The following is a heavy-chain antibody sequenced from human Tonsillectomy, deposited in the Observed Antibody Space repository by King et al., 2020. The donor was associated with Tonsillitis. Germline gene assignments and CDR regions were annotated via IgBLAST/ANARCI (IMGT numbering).Heavy chain of an antibody. D-gene: IGHD3-22*01. J-gene: IGHJ4*02. Sequence: VQLVESGGGVVQPGRSLRLSCAASGFTFSSNAMHWVRQAPGKGLEWVAVISYDGSNKYYADSVKGRFTISRDNSKNTLYLQMNSLIAEDTAVYYCARSVLYYYTTSCIDYWGQGTLVTVSS. CDR1: GFTFSSNA. CDR2: ISYDGSNK. V-gene: IGHV3-30-3*01. CDR3: ARSVLYYYTTSCIDY.